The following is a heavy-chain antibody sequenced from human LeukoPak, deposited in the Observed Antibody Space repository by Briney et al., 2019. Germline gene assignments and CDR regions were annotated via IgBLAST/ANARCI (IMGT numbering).Heavy chain of an antibody. Sequence: GGSLRLSCAASGFGFPACTMNWVRQAPGKGLEWVSSINGLGSHIFYADSVKGRFTISRDNPNNLLFVEMNSLRDEDTAVYYCARDRYSSCWGFDYWGQGTLVSVPS. V-gene: IGHV3-21*04. J-gene: IGHJ4*02. D-gene: IGHD6-19*01. CDR3: ARDRYSSCWGFDY. CDR2: INGLGSHI. CDR1: GFGFPACT.